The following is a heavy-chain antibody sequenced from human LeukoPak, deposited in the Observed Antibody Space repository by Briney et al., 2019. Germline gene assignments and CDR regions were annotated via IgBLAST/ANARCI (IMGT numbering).Heavy chain of an antibody. CDR1: GFTLSNYW. J-gene: IGHJ4*02. V-gene: IGHV3-7*03. Sequence: GGSLRLSCAASGFTLSNYWMSWVRQAPGKGLEWVANIKQEGSEKYHVDSVKGRFTISRDNAKNSLYLQMNNLRAEDTAVYFCARVSSGYYLDYWGQGTLVTVSS. D-gene: IGHD3-22*01. CDR3: ARVSSGYYLDY. CDR2: IKQEGSEK.